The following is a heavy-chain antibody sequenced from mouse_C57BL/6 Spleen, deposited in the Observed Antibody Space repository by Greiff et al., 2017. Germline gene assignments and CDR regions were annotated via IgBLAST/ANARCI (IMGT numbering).Heavy chain of an antibody. CDR3: ARTDYYGSSYYWYFDV. J-gene: IGHJ1*03. CDR2: IWSGGST. CDR1: GFSLTSYG. Sequence: VKLVESGPGLVQPSQSLSITCTVSGFSLTSYGVHWVRQSPGKGLEWLGVIWSGGSTDYNAAFISRLSISKDNSKSQVFFKMNSLQADDTAIYYCARTDYYGSSYYWYFDVWGTGTTVTVSS. D-gene: IGHD1-1*01. V-gene: IGHV2-2*01.